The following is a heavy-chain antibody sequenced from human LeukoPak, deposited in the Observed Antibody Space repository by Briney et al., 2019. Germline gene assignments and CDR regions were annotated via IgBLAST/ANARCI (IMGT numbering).Heavy chain of an antibody. V-gene: IGHV3-7*03. CDR1: GFTFSNFW. CDR2: IKVDGSEK. CDR3: ARKTGTTGEAFDY. Sequence: QTGGSLILSCAASGFTFSNFWMSWVRQAPGKGLEWVANIKVDGSEKYYVDSVKGRFTISRDNAENSLYLQMNSLRAEDTAVYYCARKTGTTGEAFDYWGQGTQDTVSS. D-gene: IGHD1-1*01. J-gene: IGHJ4*02.